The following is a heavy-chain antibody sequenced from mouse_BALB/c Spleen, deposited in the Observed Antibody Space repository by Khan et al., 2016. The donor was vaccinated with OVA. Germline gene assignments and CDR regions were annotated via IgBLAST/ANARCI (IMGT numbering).Heavy chain of an antibody. V-gene: IGHV1-7*01. CDR3: TRDRIDY. CDR1: GYTFSTYW. Sequence: QVQLQQSGAARAKPGASVKMSCKASGYTFSTYWMHWVKQRPGQGLEWIGYINPTSGYTDYNEKFKDKATLSADKSSSTAYMQLSRLTSEDSAVYYCTRDRIDYWGQGTTLTVSS. J-gene: IGHJ2*01. CDR2: INPTSGYT.